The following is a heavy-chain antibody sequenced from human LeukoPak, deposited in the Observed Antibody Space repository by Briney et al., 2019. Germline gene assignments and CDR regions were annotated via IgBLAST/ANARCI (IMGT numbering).Heavy chain of an antibody. V-gene: IGHV4-59*01. CDR1: GGSISSYY. CDR3: ARDPTGAMWFDP. D-gene: IGHD7-27*01. J-gene: IGHJ5*02. CDR2: IYYGGST. Sequence: SETLSLTCTVSGGSISSYYWNWIRQRPGKGLEWIGYIYYGGSTNYNPSLKSRVTISVDTSKKQISLKLSSVTAADTAVYYCARDPTGAMWFDPWGQGTLVTVSS.